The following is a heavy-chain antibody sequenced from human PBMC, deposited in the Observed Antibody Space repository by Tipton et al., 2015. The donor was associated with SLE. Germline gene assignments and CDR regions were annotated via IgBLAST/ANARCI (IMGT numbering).Heavy chain of an antibody. J-gene: IGHJ5*02. V-gene: IGHV4-38-2*02. CDR3: ARTPRPPFSSSWYWFDP. D-gene: IGHD6-13*01. CDR2: IYHGGTT. CDR1: GYSISSNYF. Sequence: TLSLTCIVSGYSISSNYFLAWIRQPPGEGLEWIGTIYHGGTTYYNPSLESRVTISIDTSKNHFSLRLSSVTAADTAVYYCARTPRPPFSSSWYWFDPWGQGTLVTVSS.